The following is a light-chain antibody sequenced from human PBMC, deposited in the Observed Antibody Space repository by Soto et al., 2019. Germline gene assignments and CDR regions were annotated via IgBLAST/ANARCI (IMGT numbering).Light chain of an antibody. Sequence: EVVMTQSPASLPASPGERFTLSWRASQNIRSSLAWYQQRPGRSPRLLIYGASTRATGIPARFSGSGSGTEFTLTISSLQSEDFAVYYCPQYNNWWTFGQVTQVDIK. J-gene: IGKJ1*01. CDR3: PQYNNWWT. CDR1: QNIRSS. CDR2: GAS. V-gene: IGKV3-15*01.